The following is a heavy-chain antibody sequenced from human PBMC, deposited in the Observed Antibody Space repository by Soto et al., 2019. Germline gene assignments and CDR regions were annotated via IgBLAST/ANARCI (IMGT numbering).Heavy chain of an antibody. J-gene: IGHJ3*02. CDR1: GGSFSGYY. Sequence: SETLSLTCAVYGGSFSGYYWSWIRQPPGKGLEWIGEINHSGSTNYNPSLKSRVTISVDTSKNQFSLKLSSVTAADTAVYCCARVGVGQLAPGIEAFDIWGQGTMVTVSS. V-gene: IGHV4-34*01. CDR3: ARVGVGQLAPGIEAFDI. CDR2: INHSGST. D-gene: IGHD6-6*01.